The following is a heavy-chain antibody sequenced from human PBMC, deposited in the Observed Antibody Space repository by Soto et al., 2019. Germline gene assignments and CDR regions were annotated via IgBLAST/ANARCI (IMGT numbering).Heavy chain of an antibody. Sequence: GASVKVSCKASGFTLTNYAIHWVRQAPGQRLEWMGWINGDNGNTKYSQKFQGRVTITRDTSASTAYMELSSLRSEDTAVYYCARPKYYDNSGYPNWFDPWGQGTLVNVSS. D-gene: IGHD3-22*01. CDR1: GFTLTNYA. V-gene: IGHV1-3*01. CDR2: INGDNGNT. CDR3: ARPKYYDNSGYPNWFDP. J-gene: IGHJ5*02.